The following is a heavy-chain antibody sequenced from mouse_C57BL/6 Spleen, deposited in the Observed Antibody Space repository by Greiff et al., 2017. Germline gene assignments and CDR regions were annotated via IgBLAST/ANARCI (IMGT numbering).Heavy chain of an antibody. D-gene: IGHD1-1*01. CDR3: ASDYYGSSYYFDY. J-gene: IGHJ2*01. V-gene: IGHV1-22*01. CDR2: INPNNGGT. Sequence: EVQLQQSGPELVKPGASVKMSCKASGYTFTDYNMHWVKQSHGKSLEWIGYINPNNGGTSYNQKFKGKATLTVNKSSSTAYMELRSLTSEDSAVYYCASDYYGSSYYFDYWGQGTTLTGSS. CDR1: GYTFTDYN.